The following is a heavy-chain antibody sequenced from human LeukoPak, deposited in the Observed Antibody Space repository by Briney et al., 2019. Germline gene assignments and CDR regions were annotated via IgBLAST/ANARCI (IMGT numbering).Heavy chain of an antibody. D-gene: IGHD3-16*01. CDR2: IYYSGST. J-gene: IGHJ4*02. Sequence: PSETLSLTCTVSGGPISSSSYYWGWIRQPPGKGLEWIGSIYYSGSTYYNPSLRSRVTISVDTSKNQFSLKLSSVTAADTAVYYCARIRGITYYFVYWGQGTLVTVSS. V-gene: IGHV4-39*01. CDR1: GGPISSSSYY. CDR3: ARIRGITYYFVY.